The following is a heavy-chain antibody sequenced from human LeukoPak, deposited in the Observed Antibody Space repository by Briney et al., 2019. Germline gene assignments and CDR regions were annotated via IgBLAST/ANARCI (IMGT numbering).Heavy chain of an antibody. Sequence: GALRLSCAASGFTFSSYVIRLVRQAPGKGLEWVSAISGSGGSTYYADSVKGRFTISRDNSKNTLYLQMNSVRAEDTAVYYCASLLDWFDPWGQGTLVTVSS. CDR1: GFTFSSYV. V-gene: IGHV3-23*01. J-gene: IGHJ5*02. CDR2: ISGSGGST. CDR3: ASLLDWFDP.